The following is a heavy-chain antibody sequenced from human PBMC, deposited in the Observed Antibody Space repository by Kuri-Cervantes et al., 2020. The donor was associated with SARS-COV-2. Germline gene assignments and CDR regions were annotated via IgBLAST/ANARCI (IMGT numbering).Heavy chain of an antibody. CDR3: ARHYITRYFDL. J-gene: IGHJ2*01. D-gene: IGHD2-2*01. Sequence: GSLRLSCTVSGGSISSYYWGWIRQPPGKGLEWIGSIYYSGSTYYNPSLKSRVTISVDTSKNQFSLELSSVTAADTAVYYCARHYITRYFDLWGRGTLVTVSS. V-gene: IGHV4-39*01. CDR1: GGSISSYY. CDR2: IYYSGST.